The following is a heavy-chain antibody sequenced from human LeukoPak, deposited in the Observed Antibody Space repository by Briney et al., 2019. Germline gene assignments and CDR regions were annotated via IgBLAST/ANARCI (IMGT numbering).Heavy chain of an antibody. Sequence: ASVKVSCKASGYTFTSYGISWVRQAPGQGLEWMGWISAYNGNTNYAQKLQGRVTMTTDTSTSTAYMELRSLRSDDTAVYYCARDLKYYFDTSGYPGYFFDYWGQGTLVTVSS. CDR2: ISAYNGNT. CDR3: ARDLKYYFDTSGYPGYFFDY. J-gene: IGHJ4*02. V-gene: IGHV1-18*01. D-gene: IGHD3-22*01. CDR1: GYTFTSYG.